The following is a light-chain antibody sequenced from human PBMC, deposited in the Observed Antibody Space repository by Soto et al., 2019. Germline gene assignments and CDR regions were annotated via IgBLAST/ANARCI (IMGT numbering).Light chain of an antibody. J-gene: IGKJ1*01. CDR1: QSVSSNY. V-gene: IGKV3-20*01. Sequence: DIVLTQSPDTLSLSPGERATLSCRASQSVSSNYLAWYQQKPGQAPRLLIYGASTRATGIPDRFSGSGSGTDFTLTISRLEPEDFAVYYCQQYNNWPPWTFGQGTKVEIK. CDR2: GAS. CDR3: QQYNNWPPWT.